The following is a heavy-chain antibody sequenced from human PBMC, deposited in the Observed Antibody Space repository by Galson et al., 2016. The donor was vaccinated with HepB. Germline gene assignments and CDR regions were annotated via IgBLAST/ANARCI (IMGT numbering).Heavy chain of an antibody. CDR3: ARDGFPIVWVTNYYFDY. Sequence: SLRLSCAASGFTFGDYAMSWFRQAPGRGLEWVGFIRSITYGGTADYAASVRDRFTISREDAKDTVYPHMNSLKTEDTAVYYCARDGFPIVWVTNYYFDYWGRGTLVTVSS. CDR1: GFTFGDYA. CDR2: IRSITYGGTA. J-gene: IGHJ4*02. D-gene: IGHD2-15*01. V-gene: IGHV3-49*03.